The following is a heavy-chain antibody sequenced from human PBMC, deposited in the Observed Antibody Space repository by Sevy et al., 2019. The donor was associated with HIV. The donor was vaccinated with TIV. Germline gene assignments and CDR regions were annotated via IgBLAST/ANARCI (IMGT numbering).Heavy chain of an antibody. CDR3: ASWIAVAGPDYYYYGMDV. D-gene: IGHD6-19*01. Sequence: GESLKISCAASGFTFSSYWMHWVRQAPGKVLVWVSRINSDGSSTSYADSVKGRFTISRDNAKNTLYLQMNSLRAEDTAVYYCASWIAVAGPDYYYYGMDVWGQGTTVTVSS. V-gene: IGHV3-74*01. CDR1: GFTFSSYW. CDR2: INSDGSST. J-gene: IGHJ6*02.